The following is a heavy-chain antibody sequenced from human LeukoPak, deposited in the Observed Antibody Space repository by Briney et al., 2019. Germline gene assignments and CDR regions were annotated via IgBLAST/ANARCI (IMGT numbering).Heavy chain of an antibody. J-gene: IGHJ4*02. Sequence: PGGSLRLSCSVSGFDLSPYSMNWVRQAPGKGLEWVASISSTSSYMYYGDSLKGRFTISRDNAQNTLYLPLGSLRAEDTATYYCARRVNTFLSWGQGTLVIVSS. CDR2: ISSTSSYM. CDR1: GFDLSPYS. D-gene: IGHD3-16*01. V-gene: IGHV3-21*01. CDR3: ARRVNTFLS.